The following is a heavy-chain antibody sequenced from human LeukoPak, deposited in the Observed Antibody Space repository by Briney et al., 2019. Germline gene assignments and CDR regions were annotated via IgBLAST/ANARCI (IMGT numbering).Heavy chain of an antibody. J-gene: IGHJ4*02. CDR2: IYYSGST. Sequence: SETLSLTCTVSGGSLSSYYWSWIRQPPGKGLEWIGYIYYSGSTNYNPSLKSRVTISVDTSKNQFSLKLSSVTAADTAVYYCVTGRFGEIYYFDYWGQGTLVTVSS. D-gene: IGHD3-10*01. CDR1: GGSLSSYY. V-gene: IGHV4-59*08. CDR3: VTGRFGEIYYFDY.